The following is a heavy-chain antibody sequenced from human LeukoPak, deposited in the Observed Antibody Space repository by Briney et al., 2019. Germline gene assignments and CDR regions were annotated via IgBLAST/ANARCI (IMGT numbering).Heavy chain of an antibody. CDR1: GDSVSGNSAVA. D-gene: IGHD3-22*01. V-gene: IGHV6-1*01. J-gene: IGHJ2*01. Sequence: SQTLSLTCAISGDSVSGNSAVAWNWLRQSPSRGLEWLGRTYYRSKWNNDYAVSVKSRITINVDTSKNQFSLQLNSVTPEDTAVYYCARDGSGGYYWYFDLWGRGTLVTVSS. CDR3: ARDGSGGYYWYFDL. CDR2: TYYRSKWNN.